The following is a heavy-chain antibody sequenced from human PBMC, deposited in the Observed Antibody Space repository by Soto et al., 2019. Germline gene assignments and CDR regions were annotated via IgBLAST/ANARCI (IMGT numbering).Heavy chain of an antibody. D-gene: IGHD6-19*01. Sequence: PSETLSLTCTVSGGSISSYYWSWIRQPPGKGLEWIGYIYYSGSINYNPSLKSRVTISVDTSKNQFSLKLSSVTAAETAAYYCARQSSGWYNWFDPWGQGTLVTVSS. CDR1: GGSISSYY. J-gene: IGHJ5*02. CDR3: ARQSSGWYNWFDP. V-gene: IGHV4-59*08. CDR2: IYYSGSI.